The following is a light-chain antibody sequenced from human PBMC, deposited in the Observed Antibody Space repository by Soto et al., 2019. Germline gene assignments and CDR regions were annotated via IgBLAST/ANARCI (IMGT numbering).Light chain of an antibody. J-gene: IGKJ1*01. CDR1: QSVNNN. CDR2: GAS. V-gene: IGKV3-15*01. CDR3: QQYGSSPWT. Sequence: EIFMTQAPSSLSVSPVARATLSCRASQSVNNNLAWYQQKPGQAPRLLIYGASTGATGIPTRFSGSGSGTDFTLTISRLEPEDFAVYYCQQYGSSPWTFGQGTKVDIK.